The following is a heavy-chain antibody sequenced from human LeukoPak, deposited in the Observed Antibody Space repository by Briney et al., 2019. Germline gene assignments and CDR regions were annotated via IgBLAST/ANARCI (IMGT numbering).Heavy chain of an antibody. Sequence: SETLSLTCTVSGGSISSSSYYWGWIRQPPGKGLEWIGSIYYSGSTYYNPSLRSRVTISVDTSKNQFSLKLSSVTAADTAVYYCVGYYDSSWHYFDYWGQGTLVTVSS. V-gene: IGHV4-39*01. J-gene: IGHJ4*02. CDR3: VGYYDSSWHYFDY. CDR1: GGSISSSSYY. CDR2: IYYSGST. D-gene: IGHD3-22*01.